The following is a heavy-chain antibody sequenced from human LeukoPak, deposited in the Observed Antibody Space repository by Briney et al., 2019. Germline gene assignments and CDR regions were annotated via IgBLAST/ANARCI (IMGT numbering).Heavy chain of an antibody. V-gene: IGHV4-34*01. D-gene: IGHD2-15*01. CDR1: GGSFSGYY. CDR3: AEAGRYCSGGSCHHWYFDL. J-gene: IGHJ2*01. CDR2: INHSGST. Sequence: SETLSLTCAVYGGSFSGYYWSWIRQPPGKGLEWIGEINHSGSTNYNPSLKSRVTISVDTSKNQFSLKLSSVTAADTAVYYCAEAGRYCSGGSCHHWYFDLWGRGTLVTVSS.